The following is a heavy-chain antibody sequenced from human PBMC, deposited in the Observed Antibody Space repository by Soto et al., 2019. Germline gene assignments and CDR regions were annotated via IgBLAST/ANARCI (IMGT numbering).Heavy chain of an antibody. Sequence: ASVKVSCKASGYTFTTYGFSWVRQAPGQGLEWMGWISGFYGNTIYAQNLQGRVTLTTDTSTNTAYMELRSLRSDDTAVYYCARDSGYCSGGSCHYNCFEPWGQGTLVPVSS. D-gene: IGHD2-15*01. CDR2: ISGFYGNT. J-gene: IGHJ5*02. CDR3: ARDSGYCSGGSCHYNCFEP. CDR1: GYTFTTYG. V-gene: IGHV1-18*01.